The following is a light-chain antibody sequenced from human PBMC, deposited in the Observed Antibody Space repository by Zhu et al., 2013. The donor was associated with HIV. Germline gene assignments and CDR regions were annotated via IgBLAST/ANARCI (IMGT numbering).Light chain of an antibody. CDR1: QNIGIW. Sequence: DIQMTQSPSTLSASVGDRVTITCRTSQNIGIWLAWYHQKPGRAPKLLIYDASTLQTGIPSRFSGSGSGTDFTLTISSLQPDDFATYYCQQFDSYPWTFGQGTRVEIK. V-gene: IGKV1-5*01. J-gene: IGKJ1*01. CDR2: DAS. CDR3: QQFDSYPWT.